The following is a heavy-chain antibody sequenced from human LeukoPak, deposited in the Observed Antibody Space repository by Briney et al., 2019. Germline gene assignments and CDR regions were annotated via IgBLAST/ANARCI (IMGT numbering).Heavy chain of an antibody. D-gene: IGHD5-18*01. Sequence: GGSLRLSCAASGFTLSNNYMSWVRQAPGKGLEWVSLIYSDGSTSYADSVKGRFTISRDNSKNTLYLQMNSLRAEDTAVYYCARGGGFSYGLAYWGQGILVTVSS. CDR3: ARGGGFSYGLAY. CDR2: IYSDGST. CDR1: GFTLSNNY. J-gene: IGHJ4*02. V-gene: IGHV3-53*01.